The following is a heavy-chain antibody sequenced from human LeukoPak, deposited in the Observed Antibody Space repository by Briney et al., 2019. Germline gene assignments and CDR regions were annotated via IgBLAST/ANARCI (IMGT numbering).Heavy chain of an antibody. D-gene: IGHD6-13*01. CDR2: IYHSGST. J-gene: IGHJ4*02. CDR1: GYSISSGYY. CDR3: ASNIAAAIGTFDY. Sequence: SETLSLTCTVSGYSISSGYYWGWIRQPPGKGLEWIGCIYHSGSTYYNPSLKSRVTISVDTSKNQFSLKLSSVTAADTAVYYCASNIAAAIGTFDYWGQGTLVTVSS. V-gene: IGHV4-38-2*02.